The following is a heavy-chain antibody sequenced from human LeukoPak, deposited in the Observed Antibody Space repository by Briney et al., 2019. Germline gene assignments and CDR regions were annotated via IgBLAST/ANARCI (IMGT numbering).Heavy chain of an antibody. J-gene: IGHJ4*02. Sequence: SETLSLTCTVSGGSISSSSYNWGWIRQPPGKGLEWIGEINHSGSTNYNPSLKSRVTISVDTSKNQFSLKLSSVTAADTAVYYCARGPHTGVNYYDSSGYYYWGQGTLVTVSS. CDR2: INHSGST. D-gene: IGHD3-22*01. CDR3: ARGPHTGVNYYDSSGYYY. CDR1: GGSISSSSYN. V-gene: IGHV4-39*07.